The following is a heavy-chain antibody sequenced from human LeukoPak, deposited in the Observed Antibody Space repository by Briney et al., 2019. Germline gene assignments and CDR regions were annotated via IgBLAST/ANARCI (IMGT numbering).Heavy chain of an antibody. V-gene: IGHV6-1*01. CDR3: ARGDYDFWSGDGFDY. CDR2: TYYRSKWYN. Sequence: SQTLSLTCAISGDSVSSNSAAWNWIRQSPSRGLEWLGRTYYRSKWYNDYAVSVKSRITTNPDTSKNQFSLQLNSVTPEDTAVYYCARGDYDFWSGDGFDYWGQGTLVTVSS. D-gene: IGHD3-3*01. CDR1: GDSVSSNSAA. J-gene: IGHJ4*02.